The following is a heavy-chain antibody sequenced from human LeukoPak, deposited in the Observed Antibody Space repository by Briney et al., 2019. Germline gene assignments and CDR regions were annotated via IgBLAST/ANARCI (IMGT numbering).Heavy chain of an antibody. CDR3: AGESVAVPAYY. CDR1: RFGISSYW. Sequence: GGSLRLSCVGSRFGISSYWMSWVRQAPGKGLEWVANINQDGSEIYYLDSVKGRFTISRDNAKNSLYLQMNGLRVEDTAVYYCAGESVAVPAYYWGQGTLVTVSS. J-gene: IGHJ4*02. D-gene: IGHD3-22*01. CDR2: INQDGSEI. V-gene: IGHV3-7*01.